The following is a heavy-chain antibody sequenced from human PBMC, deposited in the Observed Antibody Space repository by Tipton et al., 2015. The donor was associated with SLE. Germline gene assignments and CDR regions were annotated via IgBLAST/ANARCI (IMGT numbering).Heavy chain of an antibody. CDR3: ARAKSAMGSYDT. CDR2: VFYTGST. D-gene: IGHD2-21*01. V-gene: IGHV4-59*01. J-gene: IGHJ5*02. Sequence: TLSLTCIVSGDSLIKYYWNWFRQSPGKRLEWIGYVFYTGSTIYNPSFKSRVTISVDTSNNQFSLRLDSVTDADTAIYFCARAKSAMGSYDTWGQGAQVTVSS. CDR1: GDSLIKYY.